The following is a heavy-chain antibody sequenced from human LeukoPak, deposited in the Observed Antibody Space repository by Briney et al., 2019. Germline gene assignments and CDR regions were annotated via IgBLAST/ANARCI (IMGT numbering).Heavy chain of an antibody. CDR2: INPSGGST. CDR1: GYTFTSYY. Sequence: ASVKVSCKASGYTFTSYYMHWVRQAPGQGLEWIGIINPSGGSTSYAQKFQGRVTMTRGMSTSTVYMELSSLRSEDTAVYYCARGLGDYGGNSRYYYYYMDVWGKGTTVTVSS. V-gene: IGHV1-46*01. D-gene: IGHD4-23*01. J-gene: IGHJ6*03. CDR3: ARGLGDYGGNSRYYYYYMDV.